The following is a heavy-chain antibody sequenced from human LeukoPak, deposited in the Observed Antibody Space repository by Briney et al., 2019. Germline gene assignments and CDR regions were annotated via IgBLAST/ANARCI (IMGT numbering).Heavy chain of an antibody. CDR1: GFIFSNYG. CDR3: AKDARHSFYGMDV. Sequence: GGSLRLSCAASGFIFSNYGMHWVRQAPGKGLEWVTFISHDGSNKYYADSVMGRLTISRDNSQNTLYLQMHSLRAEDTAIYYCAKDARHSFYGMDVWGQGTTVTVSS. J-gene: IGHJ6*02. V-gene: IGHV3-30*18. D-gene: IGHD5-18*01. CDR2: ISHDGSNK.